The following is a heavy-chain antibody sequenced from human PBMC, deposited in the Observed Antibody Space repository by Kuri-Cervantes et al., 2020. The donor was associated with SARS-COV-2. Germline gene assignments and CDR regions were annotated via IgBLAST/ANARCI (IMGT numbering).Heavy chain of an antibody. CDR2: IYHSGST. D-gene: IGHD6-13*01. Sequence: LRLSCIVSGGSISSGGYYWSWIRQPPGKGLEWVGYIYHSGSTYYNPSLKSRVTISVDRSKNQFSLELSSVTAADTAVYYCARVEGAAAGTPSGNFDYWGQGTLVTVSS. CDR1: GGSISSGGYY. J-gene: IGHJ4*02. V-gene: IGHV4-30-2*01. CDR3: ARVEGAAAGTPSGNFDY.